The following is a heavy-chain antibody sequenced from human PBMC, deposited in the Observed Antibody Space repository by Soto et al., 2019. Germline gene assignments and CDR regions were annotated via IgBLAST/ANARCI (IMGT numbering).Heavy chain of an antibody. J-gene: IGHJ6*02. CDR2: ISGSGGST. D-gene: IGHD2-2*01. CDR3: AKDPGYCSSTSCPKYFYYGMDV. CDR1: GFAFSSYA. Sequence: GESLKISCAASGFAFSSYAMSWLRQAPGKGLEWVSSISGSGGSTYYADSVKGRFTISRAFSKSTLYLQMSSLRAEDTAVYYCAKDPGYCSSTSCPKYFYYGMDVWGQGTTVTVSS. V-gene: IGHV3-23*01.